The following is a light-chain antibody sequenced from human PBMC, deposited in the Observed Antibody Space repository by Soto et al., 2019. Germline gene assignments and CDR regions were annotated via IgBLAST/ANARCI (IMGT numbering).Light chain of an antibody. CDR1: QGVGSF. CDR2: DAS. Sequence: EIVLTQSPATLSFSPGERSTLSCRASQGVGSFLAWYQQKPGQAPRLLIYDASNRATGIPARFSGSGSGTDFTLTISSLEPEDFAVYYCQQRSNWPPKITFGQGTRLEIK. J-gene: IGKJ5*01. V-gene: IGKV3-11*01. CDR3: QQRSNWPPKIT.